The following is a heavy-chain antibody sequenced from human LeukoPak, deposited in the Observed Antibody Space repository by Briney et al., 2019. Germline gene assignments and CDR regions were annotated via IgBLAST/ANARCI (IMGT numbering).Heavy chain of an antibody. V-gene: IGHV3-30*18. CDR3: AKDTRNYDILTGPDY. D-gene: IGHD3-9*01. Sequence: GGSLRLSRAASGFTFSSYGMHWVRQAPGKGLEWVAVISYDGSNKYYADSVKGRFTISRDNSKNTLYLQMNSLRAEDTAVYYCAKDTRNYDILTGPDYWGQGTLVTVSS. J-gene: IGHJ4*02. CDR1: GFTFSSYG. CDR2: ISYDGSNK.